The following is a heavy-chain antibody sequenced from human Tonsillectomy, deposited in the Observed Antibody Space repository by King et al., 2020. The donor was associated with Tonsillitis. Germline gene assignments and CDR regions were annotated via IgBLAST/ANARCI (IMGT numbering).Heavy chain of an antibody. J-gene: IGHJ6*02. V-gene: IGHV3-23*04. CDR2: ISGSGGST. Sequence: VQLVESGGGLVQPGGSLRLSCAASGFTFSSYAMNWVRQAPGKGLEWVSAISGSGGSTHHADSVKGRFTISRDNSKNTLYLQMNSLRAEDTAVYYCARDFTRFVGDLSLYYYYGMDVWGQGTTVTVSS. CDR1: GFTFSSYA. D-gene: IGHD3-10*01. CDR3: ARDFTRFVGDLSLYYYYGMDV.